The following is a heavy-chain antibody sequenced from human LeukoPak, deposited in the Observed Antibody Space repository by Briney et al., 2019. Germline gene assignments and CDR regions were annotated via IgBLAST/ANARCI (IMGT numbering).Heavy chain of an antibody. J-gene: IGHJ4*02. CDR3: AKGGILRGNYFDY. Sequence: GSLRLSCAASGFTFSSYAMNWVRQAPGKWPEWVSAISGSGGSTYYADSVKGRFTVSRDNSKNTLYLQMNSLRAEDTAVYYCAKGGILRGNYFDYWGQGTLVTVSS. CDR2: ISGSGGST. CDR1: GFTFSSYA. D-gene: IGHD5-18*01. V-gene: IGHV3-23*01.